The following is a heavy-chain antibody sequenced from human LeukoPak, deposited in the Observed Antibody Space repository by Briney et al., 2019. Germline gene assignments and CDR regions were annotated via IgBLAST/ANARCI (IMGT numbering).Heavy chain of an antibody. D-gene: IGHD4-17*01. V-gene: IGHV3-74*01. Sequence: GGSLRLSCAASGFTFSSYWMHWVRQAPGKGLVWVPRIDSDGSNTNYADSVKGRFTVSRDNAKNTLYLQMNSLRAEDTAVYYCARDDYGDYYFDYWGQGTLVTVSS. CDR1: GFTFSSYW. CDR3: ARDDYGDYYFDY. J-gene: IGHJ4*02. CDR2: IDSDGSNT.